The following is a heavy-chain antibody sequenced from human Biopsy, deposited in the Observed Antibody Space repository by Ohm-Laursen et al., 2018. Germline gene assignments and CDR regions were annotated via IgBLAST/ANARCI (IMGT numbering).Heavy chain of an antibody. CDR3: ARDTRWSPYSMDF. CDR1: GFSFSDYH. Sequence: GSLRLSCTASGFSFSDYHMRWIRQAPGRGLEWVSYISGGGTIYYGDSMKGRVTISRDNAKNSLYLQMHSLRAEDTAVYYCARDTRWSPYSMDFWGQGTTVTVSS. CDR2: ISGGGTI. D-gene: IGHD4-23*01. J-gene: IGHJ6*02. V-gene: IGHV3-11*01.